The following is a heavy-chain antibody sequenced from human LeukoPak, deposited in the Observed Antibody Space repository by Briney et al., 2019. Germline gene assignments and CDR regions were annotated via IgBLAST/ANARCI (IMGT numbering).Heavy chain of an antibody. V-gene: IGHV4-30-4*01. CDR2: IYYSGST. J-gene: IGHJ4*02. Sequence: PSETLSLTCTVSGGSISSGDYYWSWIRQPPGKGLEWIGYIYYSGSTYYNPSLKSRVTISVDTSKNQFSLKLSSVTAADTAVYYCARAMGYSYGSVHDYWGQGTLVTVSS. CDR3: ARAMGYSYGSVHDY. CDR1: GGSISSGDYY. D-gene: IGHD5-18*01.